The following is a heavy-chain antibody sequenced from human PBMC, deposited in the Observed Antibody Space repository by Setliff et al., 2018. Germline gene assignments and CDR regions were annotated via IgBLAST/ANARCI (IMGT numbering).Heavy chain of an antibody. J-gene: IGHJ4*02. Sequence: ASVKVSCKSSGNSFTVFYLHWVRQAPGQGLEWMGWISPHSGDTHYAQKFQSRVRTTRDTSTYAAYLELSDLTSDDTAMYYCARSGSFGMRYWFDYWGQGALVTVSS. CDR1: GNSFTVFY. D-gene: IGHD1-26*01. CDR3: ARSGSFGMRYWFDY. CDR2: ISPHSGDT. V-gene: IGHV1-2*02.